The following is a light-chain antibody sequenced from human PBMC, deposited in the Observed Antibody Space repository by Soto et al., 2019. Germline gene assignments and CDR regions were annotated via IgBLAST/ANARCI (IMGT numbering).Light chain of an antibody. CDR1: QSISSY. CDR3: QQSHSTPT. CDR2: AAS. V-gene: IGKV1-39*01. Sequence: DIQFQQSQPSLSSCLLDLVTITCLASQSISSYLKWYQQKPWKAPKLLICAASSLQSGVPSRFSGSGPGTDFTLTISSLQTEDIATYYCQQSHSTPTFGQGGPLEI. J-gene: IGKJ5*01.